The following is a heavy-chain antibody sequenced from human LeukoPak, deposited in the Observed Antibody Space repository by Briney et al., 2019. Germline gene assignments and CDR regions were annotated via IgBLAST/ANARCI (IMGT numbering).Heavy chain of an antibody. CDR3: TRRIFDY. V-gene: IGHV3-7*01. J-gene: IGHJ4*02. CDR1: GFTFSSYW. CDR2: IKQDGSQK. Sequence: GGSLRLSCEASGFTFSSYWMNWVRQAPGKGLEWVANIKQDGSQKYYVDSVKGRFTISRDNANNSLYLQMNSLRAEDTAVYYCTRRIFDYWGQGTLVTVPS.